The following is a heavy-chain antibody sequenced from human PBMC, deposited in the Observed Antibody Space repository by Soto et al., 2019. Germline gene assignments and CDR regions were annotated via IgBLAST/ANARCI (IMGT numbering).Heavy chain of an antibody. D-gene: IGHD5-12*01. V-gene: IGHV1-2*02. CDR3: ARGDGRVATVPIPYYYYGMDV. CDR2: INPNSGGT. CDR1: GYTFTGYY. J-gene: IGHJ6*02. Sequence: ASVKVSCKASGYTFTGYYMHWVRQAPGQGLEWMGWINPNSGGTNYAQKFQGRVTMTRDTSISTAYMELSRLRSDDTAVYYCARGDGRVATVPIPYYYYGMDVWGQGTTVTVSS.